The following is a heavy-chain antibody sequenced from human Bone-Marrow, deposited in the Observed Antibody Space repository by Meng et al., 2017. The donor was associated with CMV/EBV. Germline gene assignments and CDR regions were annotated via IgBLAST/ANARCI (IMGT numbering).Heavy chain of an antibody. CDR2: TNEDGTIT. CDR3: TRDIGGVGAY. CDR1: GYSISSGYY. V-gene: IGHV3-74*01. J-gene: IGHJ4*02. D-gene: IGHD3-3*01. Sequence: ETLSLTCTVSGYSISSGYYWSWIRQPPGKGLVWVSRTNEDGTITNYADSVKGRFTISRDNAKNTMYLQMNSLKVEDTAIYYCTRDIGGVGAYWGQGTLVTVSS.